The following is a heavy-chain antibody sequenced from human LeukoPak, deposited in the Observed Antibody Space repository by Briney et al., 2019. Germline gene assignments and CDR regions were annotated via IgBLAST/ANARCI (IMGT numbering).Heavy chain of an antibody. V-gene: IGHV3-30-3*01. CDR1: GFTFSSYA. CDR3: ARDPRLWASVDAFDI. J-gene: IGHJ3*02. CDR2: ISYDGSNK. D-gene: IGHD5-18*01. Sequence: GGSLRLSCAASGFTFSSYAMHWVRQAPGKGLEWVAVISYDGSNKYYADSVKGRFTISRDNSKNTLYLQMNSLRAEDTAVYYCARDPRLWASVDAFDIWGQGTMVTVSS.